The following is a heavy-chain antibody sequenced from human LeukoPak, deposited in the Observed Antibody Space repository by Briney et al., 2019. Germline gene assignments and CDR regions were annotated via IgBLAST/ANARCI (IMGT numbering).Heavy chain of an antibody. D-gene: IGHD2-15*01. V-gene: IGHV3-48*01. CDR1: GFTFGSYS. Sequence: GGSLRLSCAASGFTFGSYSMNWVRQAPGKGLEWVSYISSSSSTIYYADSVKGRFTISRDNAKNSLYLQMNSLRAEDTAVYYCATDCSGGSCYPIFDYWGQGTLVTVSS. CDR3: ATDCSGGSCYPIFDY. CDR2: ISSSSSTI. J-gene: IGHJ4*02.